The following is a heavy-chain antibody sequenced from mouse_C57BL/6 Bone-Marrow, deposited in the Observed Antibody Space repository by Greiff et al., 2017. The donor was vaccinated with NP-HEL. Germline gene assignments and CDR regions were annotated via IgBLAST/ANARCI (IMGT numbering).Heavy chain of an antibody. D-gene: IGHD2-3*01. CDR2: INPNNGGT. J-gene: IGHJ4*01. CDR3: ARSRWIGAMDY. Sequence: DVKLVESGPELVKPGASVKIPCKASGYTFTDYNMDWVKQSHGKSLEWIGDINPNNGGTIYNQKFKGKATLTVDKSSSTAYMELRSLTSEDTAVYYCARSRWIGAMDYWGQGTSVTVSS. V-gene: IGHV1-18*01. CDR1: GYTFTDYN.